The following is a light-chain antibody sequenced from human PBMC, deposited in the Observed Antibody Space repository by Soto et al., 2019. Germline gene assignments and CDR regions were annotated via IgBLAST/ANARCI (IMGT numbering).Light chain of an antibody. CDR2: AAS. CDR1: QGISSY. Sequence: AIRMTQSPSSFSASTGDRVTITCRASQGISSYLAWYQQKPGKAPKLLIYAASTLQSGVPSRFSGSGSGTDFTLTISCLQSEDFATYYCLQDYTYPYTFGQGTRLEI. J-gene: IGKJ5*01. CDR3: LQDYTYPYT. V-gene: IGKV1-8*01.